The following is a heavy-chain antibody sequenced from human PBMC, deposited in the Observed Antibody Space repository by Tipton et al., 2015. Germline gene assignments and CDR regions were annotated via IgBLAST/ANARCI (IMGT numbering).Heavy chain of an antibody. V-gene: IGHV4-39*01. J-gene: IGHJ6*02. CDR2: IYYTGST. D-gene: IGHD1-14*01. CDR1: GGSIRGSSYN. Sequence: TLSLTCNVSGGSIRGSSYNWVWIRQPPGKTLEWIGSIYYTGSTYYNPSLKSRFTIYVDASKNQFSLKLTSVTAADTAVYYCARGPRYDPGDYYYYGMDVWGQGTTVTVSS. CDR3: ARGPRYDPGDYYYYGMDV.